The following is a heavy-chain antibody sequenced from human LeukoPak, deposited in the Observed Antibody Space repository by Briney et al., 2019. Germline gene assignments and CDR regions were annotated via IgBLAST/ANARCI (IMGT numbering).Heavy chain of an antibody. D-gene: IGHD6-6*01. Sequence: PGGSPRLSCAASGFTFSRYEMNWVRQAPGKGLEWVSYISSSGSTIYYADSVKGRFTISRDNAKSSLYLQMNSLRAEDTAVYYCARSDSSSGYWGQGTLVTVSS. CDR2: ISSSGSTI. CDR1: GFTFSRYE. J-gene: IGHJ4*02. V-gene: IGHV3-48*03. CDR3: ARSDSSSGY.